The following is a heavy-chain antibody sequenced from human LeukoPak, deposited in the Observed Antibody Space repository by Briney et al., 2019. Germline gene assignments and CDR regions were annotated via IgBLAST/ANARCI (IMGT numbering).Heavy chain of an antibody. CDR3: ARESAAADTSDY. CDR2: IYYSGST. J-gene: IGHJ4*02. CDR1: GGSISSSSYY. D-gene: IGHD6-13*01. V-gene: IGHV4-39*07. Sequence: SETLSLTCTVSGGSISSSSYYWGWIRQPPGKGLEWIGSIYYSGSTYYNPSLKSRVTISVDTSKNQFSLKLSSVTAADTAVYYCARESAAADTSDYWGQGTLVTVSS.